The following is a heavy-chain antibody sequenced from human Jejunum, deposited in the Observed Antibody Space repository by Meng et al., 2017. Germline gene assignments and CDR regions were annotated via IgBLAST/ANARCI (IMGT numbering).Heavy chain of an antibody. V-gene: IGHV4-4*02. D-gene: IGHD4-17*01. Sequence: QVQLPESGPGLVKPSETLSLTCAVSGGSISSVYWWTWVRQSPGKGLEWIGEIYHSGSTNYNPSLKSRVTISVDKSKNQFSLRLGSVTAADTAVYYCATIDYGEVFFVYWGQGTLVTVSS. CDR1: GGSISSVYW. CDR2: IYHSGST. J-gene: IGHJ4*02. CDR3: ATIDYGEVFFVY.